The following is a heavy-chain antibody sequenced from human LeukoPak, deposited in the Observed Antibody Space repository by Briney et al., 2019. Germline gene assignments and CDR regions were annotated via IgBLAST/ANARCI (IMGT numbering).Heavy chain of an antibody. Sequence: SETLSLTCAVSGYSISSGYYWGWIRQPPGKGLEWIGSIYHSGSTYYNPSLKSRVTISVDTSKNQFSLKLSSVTAADTAVYYCARDSGELGIEYWGQGTLVTVSS. CDR3: ARDSGELGIEY. J-gene: IGHJ4*02. D-gene: IGHD7-27*01. CDR1: GYSISSGYY. CDR2: IYHSGST. V-gene: IGHV4-38-2*02.